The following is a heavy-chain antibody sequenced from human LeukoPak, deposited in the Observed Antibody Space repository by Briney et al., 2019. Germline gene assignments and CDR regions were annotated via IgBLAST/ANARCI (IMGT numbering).Heavy chain of an antibody. CDR2: INHSGSTT. J-gene: IGHJ4*02. V-gene: IGHV4-34*01. D-gene: IGHD5-12*01. CDR3: ARKSGYARDY. CDR1: GESFSGYY. Sequence: SETLSLTCAVYGESFSGYYWNWIRQPPGKGLEWIGEINHSGSTTNRNPSLKSRVTMSVDTSKNQFSLKMTSVTAADTAVYYCARKSGYARDYWGQGTLVIVSS.